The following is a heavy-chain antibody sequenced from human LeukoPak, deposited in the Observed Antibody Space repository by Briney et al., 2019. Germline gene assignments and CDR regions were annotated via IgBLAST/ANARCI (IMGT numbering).Heavy chain of an antibody. V-gene: IGHV4-59*01. CDR1: GGSISSYY. J-gene: IGHJ4*02. D-gene: IGHD1-26*01. CDR2: IYYSGST. CDR3: ARSAHSGSYSPFDY. Sequence: KPSETLSLTCTVSGGSISSYYWSWIRQPPGKGLEWIGYIYYSGSTNYNPSLKSRVTISVDTSKNQLSLKLSSVTAADTAVYYCARSAHSGSYSPFDYWGQGTLVTVSS.